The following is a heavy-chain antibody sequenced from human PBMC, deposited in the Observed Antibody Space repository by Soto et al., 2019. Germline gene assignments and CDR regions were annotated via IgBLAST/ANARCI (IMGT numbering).Heavy chain of an antibody. Sequence: QVTLKESGPVLVKPTETLTLTCTVSGFSLSNARMCVTWLRQPPGKALEWLGHIFSNDERSYSTSLKSRLTISKDTSESQVVLTITHMDPVDTAAYFCARINRVATMGGLDVWVQGTVVTVSS. J-gene: IGHJ3*01. V-gene: IGHV2-26*01. D-gene: IGHD5-12*01. CDR1: GFSLSNARMC. CDR3: ARINRVATMGGLDV. CDR2: IFSNDER.